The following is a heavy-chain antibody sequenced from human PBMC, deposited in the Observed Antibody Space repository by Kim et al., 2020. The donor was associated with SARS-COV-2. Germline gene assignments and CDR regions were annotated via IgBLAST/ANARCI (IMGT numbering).Heavy chain of an antibody. CDR1: GGSISSGGYY. CDR3: ARAKAAAGVPLDY. Sequence: SETLSLTCTVSGGSISSGGYYWSWIRQHPGKGLEWIGYIYYSGSTYYNPSLKSRVTISVDTSKNQFSLKLSSVTAADTAVYYCARAKAAAGVPLDYWGQGTLVTVSS. V-gene: IGHV4-31*03. CDR2: IYYSGST. J-gene: IGHJ4*02. D-gene: IGHD6-13*01.